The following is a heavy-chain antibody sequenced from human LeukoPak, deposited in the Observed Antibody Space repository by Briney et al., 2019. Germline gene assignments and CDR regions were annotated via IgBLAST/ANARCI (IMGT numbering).Heavy chain of an antibody. Sequence: GESLKISCKGSGYSFTSYWTGWVRQMPGKGLEWMGIIYPGDSDTRYSPSFQGQVTISADKSISTAYLQWSSLKASDTAMYYCARHGSYYYDSSGYQIDYWGQGTLVTVSS. CDR3: ARHGSYYYDSSGYQIDY. D-gene: IGHD3-22*01. CDR1: GYSFTSYW. V-gene: IGHV5-51*01. CDR2: IYPGDSDT. J-gene: IGHJ4*02.